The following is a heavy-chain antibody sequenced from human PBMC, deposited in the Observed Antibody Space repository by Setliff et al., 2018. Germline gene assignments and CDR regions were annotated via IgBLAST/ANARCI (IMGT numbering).Heavy chain of an antibody. J-gene: IGHJ6*03. D-gene: IGHD3-3*01. Sequence: GALRLSCAASGFTFSSYWMHWVRQAPGKGLVWVSRINSDGSSTSYADSVKGRFTISRDNAKNTLYLQMNSLRAEDTAVYYCARDGGLLQFLEWSRSYMDVWGKGTTVTVSS. CDR1: GFTFSSYW. V-gene: IGHV3-74*01. CDR3: ARDGGLLQFLEWSRSYMDV. CDR2: INSDGSST.